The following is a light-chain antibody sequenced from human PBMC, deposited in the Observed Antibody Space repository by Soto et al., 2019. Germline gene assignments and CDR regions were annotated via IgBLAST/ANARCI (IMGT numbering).Light chain of an antibody. CDR2: LGS. V-gene: IGKV2-28*01. CDR1: QSLLHSNGYNY. J-gene: IGKJ3*01. CDR3: MQALQHPT. Sequence: DIVMTQSPLSLPVTPGEPASISCRSSQSLLHSNGYNYLDWYLQKPGQSTQLLIYLGSNRASGVPGMFSGSGSGAYFTLKISRVDAEDVGVYYCMQALQHPTFGPGTKVDIK.